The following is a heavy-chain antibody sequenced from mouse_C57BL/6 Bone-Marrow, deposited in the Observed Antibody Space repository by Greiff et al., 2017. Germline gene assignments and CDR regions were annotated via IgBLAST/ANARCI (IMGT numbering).Heavy chain of an antibody. CDR1: GYTFTSYW. J-gene: IGHJ4*01. D-gene: IGHD1-1*01. CDR2: IHPNSGST. CDR3: ARAGITVVASDY. Sequence: QVQLQQPGAELVKPGASVKLSCKASGYTFTSYWMHWVKQRPGQGLEWIGMIHPNSGSTNYNEKFKSKATLTVDKSSSTAYMQLSSLTSEDSAVYYCARAGITVVASDYWGQGTSVTVSS. V-gene: IGHV1-64*01.